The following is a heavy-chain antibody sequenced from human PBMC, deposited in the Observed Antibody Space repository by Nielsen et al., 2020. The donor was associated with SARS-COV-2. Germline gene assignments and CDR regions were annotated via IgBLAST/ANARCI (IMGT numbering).Heavy chain of an antibody. J-gene: IGHJ2*01. Sequence: WIRQPPGKGLVWVSRINSDGSGTSYADSVKGRFTISRDNAKNTLYLQMNSLRAEDTAVYYCARDDSYYGSGSYRRRGYFDLWGRGTLVTVSS. D-gene: IGHD3-10*01. CDR3: ARDDSYYGSGSYRRRGYFDL. CDR2: INSDGSGT. V-gene: IGHV3-74*01.